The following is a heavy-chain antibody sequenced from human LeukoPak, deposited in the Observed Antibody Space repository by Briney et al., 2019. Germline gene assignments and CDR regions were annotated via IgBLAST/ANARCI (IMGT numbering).Heavy chain of an antibody. Sequence: ASVKVSCKASGYTFTSYDINWVRQAPGQGLEWMGWMNPNSGNTGYAQKFQGRVTMTRNTSISTAYMELSSLRSEDTAVYYCARAYYDLWSCYLEAYFDYWGQGTLVTVSS. J-gene: IGHJ4*02. CDR2: MNPNSGNT. D-gene: IGHD3-3*01. V-gene: IGHV1-8*01. CDR1: GYTFTSYD. CDR3: ARAYYDLWSCYLEAYFDY.